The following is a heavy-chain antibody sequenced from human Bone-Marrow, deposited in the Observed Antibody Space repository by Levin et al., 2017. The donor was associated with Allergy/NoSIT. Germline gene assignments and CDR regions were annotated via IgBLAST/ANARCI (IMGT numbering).Heavy chain of an antibody. D-gene: IGHD3-9*01. Sequence: GESLKISCAASGFTFSSYWMHWVRQAPGKGLVWVSRINSDGSSTSYADSVKGRFTISRDNAKNTLYLQMNSLRAEDTAVYYCARVVYDILTGYSTAFDYWGQGTLVTVSS. CDR1: GFTFSSYW. CDR3: ARVVYDILTGYSTAFDY. CDR2: INSDGSST. J-gene: IGHJ4*02. V-gene: IGHV3-74*01.